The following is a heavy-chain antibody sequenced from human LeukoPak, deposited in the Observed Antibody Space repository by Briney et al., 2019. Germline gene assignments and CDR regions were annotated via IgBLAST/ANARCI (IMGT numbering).Heavy chain of an antibody. CDR1: GFTFGSYW. CDR3: ARSTAARSFDY. J-gene: IGHJ4*02. CDR2: INTDGSST. D-gene: IGHD6-6*01. Sequence: GSLRLSCAASGFTFGSYWMHWVRQAPGKGLVWVSRINTDGSSTNYADSVKGRFTISRDNAKNTLFLQMNSLRVEDTAVYYCARSTAARSFDYWGRGTLVTVSS. V-gene: IGHV3-74*01.